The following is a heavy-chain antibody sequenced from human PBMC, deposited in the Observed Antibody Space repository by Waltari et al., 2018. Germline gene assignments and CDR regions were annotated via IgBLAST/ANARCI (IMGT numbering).Heavy chain of an antibody. CDR3: ASVRNYGTPY. J-gene: IGHJ4*02. Sequence: QVQLQESGPGLVKPSETLSLTCTVSGGSISSYYWSWIRQPPGKGLEWIGYIYYSGSTYYNPSLKSRVTISVDTSKNQFSLKLSSVTAADTAVYYCASVRNYGTPYWGQGTLVTVSS. V-gene: IGHV4-59*08. CDR1: GGSISSYY. D-gene: IGHD1-7*01. CDR2: IYYSGST.